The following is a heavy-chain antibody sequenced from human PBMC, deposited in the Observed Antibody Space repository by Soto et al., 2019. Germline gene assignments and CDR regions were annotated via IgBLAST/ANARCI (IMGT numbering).Heavy chain of an antibody. CDR1: GFTFSSYA. J-gene: IGHJ6*02. D-gene: IGHD5-12*01. V-gene: IGHV3-30-3*01. CDR2: ISYDGSNK. CDR3: ARDRGGYSGYASYYYYGMDV. Sequence: GGSLRLSCAASGFTFSSYAMHWVRQAPGKGLEWVAVISYDGSNKYYADSVKGRFTISRDNSKNTLYLQMNSLRAEDTAVYYCARDRGGYSGYASYYYYGMDVWGQGTTVTVS.